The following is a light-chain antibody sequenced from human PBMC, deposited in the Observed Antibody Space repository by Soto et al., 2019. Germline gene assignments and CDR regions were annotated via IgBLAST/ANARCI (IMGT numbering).Light chain of an antibody. J-gene: IGKJ4*01. CDR3: QQADSFPFT. CDR1: QHIRSW. Sequence: DIQMTQSPSSVSASVGDRVTITCRASQHIRSWFAWYQQKPGKAPKLLIYAASSLQSGVPSRFSGSGSGTDFTLTIRGLQPEDFATYYCQQADSFPFTFGGGTKVEIK. V-gene: IGKV1-12*01. CDR2: AAS.